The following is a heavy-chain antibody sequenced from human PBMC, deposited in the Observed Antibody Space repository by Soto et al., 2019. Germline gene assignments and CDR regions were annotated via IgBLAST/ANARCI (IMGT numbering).Heavy chain of an antibody. D-gene: IGHD3-3*01. V-gene: IGHV3-11*04. Sequence: PWGSLRLSCAASGFTFSNYYMTLIRQAPRKGLECLSYISSREVTVYYADSVKGRFTISRDNTKNSLYLQMTTLRDEDTAVYYCARGDYWLLRFLELFGGFDPWGQGTLVTVSS. CDR2: ISSREVTV. CDR1: GFTFSNYY. J-gene: IGHJ5*02. CDR3: ARGDYWLLRFLELFGGFDP.